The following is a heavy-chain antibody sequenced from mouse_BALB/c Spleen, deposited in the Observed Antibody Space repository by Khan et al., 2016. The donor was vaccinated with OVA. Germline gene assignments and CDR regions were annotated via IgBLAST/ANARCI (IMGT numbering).Heavy chain of an antibody. J-gene: IGHJ4*01. CDR3: ARDDYFVGDAMDY. D-gene: IGHD2-4*01. CDR2: IYPGSVNT. V-gene: IGHV1S56*01. Sequence: QIQLVQSGPELVKPGASVRISCKAAGYTFTTYYIHWVKQRPGQGLEWIGWIYPGSVNTKYSEKFKAKATLTADKSSSTAYMQLSSLTSEDSAVYFYARDDYFVGDAMDYWGQGTSVTVSS. CDR1: GYTFTTYY.